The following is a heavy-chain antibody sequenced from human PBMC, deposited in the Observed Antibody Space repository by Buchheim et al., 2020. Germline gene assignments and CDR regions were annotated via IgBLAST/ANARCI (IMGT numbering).Heavy chain of an antibody. D-gene: IGHD3-10*01. CDR1: GFTFSSYA. CDR2: VSGSGGST. CDR3: AKDRNEYYGSGSYYYYYYMDV. V-gene: IGHV3-23*01. J-gene: IGHJ6*03. Sequence: EVQLLESGGGLVQPGGSLRLSCAASGFTFSSYAMSWVRQAPGKGLEWVSTVSGSGGSTYYADSVKGRFTISRDTSKNTLFLQMNSLRAEDTAVYYCAKDRNEYYGSGSYYYYYYMDVWGKGTT.